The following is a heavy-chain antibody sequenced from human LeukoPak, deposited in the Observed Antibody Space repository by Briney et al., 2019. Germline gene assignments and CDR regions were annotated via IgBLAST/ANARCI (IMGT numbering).Heavy chain of an antibody. CDR3: ARDAARYGSGWYYDF. D-gene: IGHD6-19*01. J-gene: IGHJ4*02. CDR2: ISGSGDIT. CDR1: GFTFSSYA. V-gene: IGHV3-23*01. Sequence: GGSLRLSCAASGFTFSSYAMTWVRQAPGKGLEWVSAISGSGDITYYADSVKGRFTISRDNSRNTLYLQMNSLRAEDTAVYYCARDAARYGSGWYYDFWGQGTLVTVSS.